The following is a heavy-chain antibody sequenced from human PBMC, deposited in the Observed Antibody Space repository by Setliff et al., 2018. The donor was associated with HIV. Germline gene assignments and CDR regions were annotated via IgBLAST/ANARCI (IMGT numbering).Heavy chain of an antibody. V-gene: IGHV4-59*11. J-gene: IGHJ4*02. CDR3: AKGAGFYGDYTFDH. CDR2: IYSTGST. D-gene: IGHD4-17*01. CDR1: GPSINIHY. Sequence: PSETLSLTCTVSGPSINIHYWSWIRQSPGKAFEWIGYIYSTGSTNYNPSLQSRVTISMVASRNQFSFKVTSVTAADTAAYYCAKGAGFYGDYTFDHWGQGRQVTVSS.